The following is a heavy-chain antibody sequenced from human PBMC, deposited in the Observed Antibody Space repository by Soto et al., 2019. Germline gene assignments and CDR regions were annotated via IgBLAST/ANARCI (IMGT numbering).Heavy chain of an antibody. CDR3: ASAGGLGAVAADY. V-gene: IGHV4-30-2*01. CDR1: GGSISSGGYS. D-gene: IGHD6-19*01. Sequence: QLQLQESGSGLVKPSQTLSLTCAVSGGSISSGGYSWSWIRQPPGKGLEWIGYSYHSGSTYYNPSLKSRVTISVDRSKNQFSLKLRSVTAADTAVYCCASAGGLGAVAADYWGQGTLVTVSS. J-gene: IGHJ4*02. CDR2: SYHSGST.